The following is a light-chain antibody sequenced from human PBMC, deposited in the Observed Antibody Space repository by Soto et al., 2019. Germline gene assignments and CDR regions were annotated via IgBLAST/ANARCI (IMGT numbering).Light chain of an antibody. J-gene: IGLJ1*01. CDR1: SSDVGGYNY. CDR3: SSYTSSSTLDA. CDR2: DVS. Sequence: QYALTQPASVSGSPGQSITISCTGTSSDVGGYNYVSWYQQHPGKAPKLMIYDVSNRPSGVSNRFSGSKSGNTASLTISGLQAEDEADYYCSSYTSSSTLDAFGTGTKAPS. V-gene: IGLV2-14*01.